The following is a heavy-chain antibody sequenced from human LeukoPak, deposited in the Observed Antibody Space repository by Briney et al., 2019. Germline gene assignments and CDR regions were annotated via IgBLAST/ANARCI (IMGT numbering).Heavy chain of an antibody. D-gene: IGHD5-18*01. CDR1: GGSISSYY. CDR2: IYYSGST. Sequence: SETLSLSCTVSGGSISSYYWSWIRQPPGKGLEWIGYIYYSGSTNYNPSLKSRVTISLDTSKNQFSLRLSSVTAADTAVYYCARSEYSYGADAFDIWGQGTMVTVSS. J-gene: IGHJ3*02. V-gene: IGHV4-59*01. CDR3: ARSEYSYGADAFDI.